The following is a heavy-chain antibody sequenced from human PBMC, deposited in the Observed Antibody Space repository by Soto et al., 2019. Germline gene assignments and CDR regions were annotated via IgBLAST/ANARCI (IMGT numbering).Heavy chain of an antibody. Sequence: PSETLSLTCAVYGGSFSGYYWSWIRQPPGKGLEWIGEINHSGSTNYNPSLKSRVTISVDTSKNQFSLKLSSVTAADTAVYYCARAPPLYPFDYWGQGTLVTVSS. V-gene: IGHV4-34*01. CDR3: ARAPPLYPFDY. J-gene: IGHJ4*02. CDR1: GGSFSGYY. D-gene: IGHD2-15*01. CDR2: INHSGST.